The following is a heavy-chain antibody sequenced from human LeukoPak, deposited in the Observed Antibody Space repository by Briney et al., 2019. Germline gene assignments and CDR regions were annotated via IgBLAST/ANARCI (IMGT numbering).Heavy chain of an antibody. CDR1: GDSISNSRFY. CDR2: IYHSGST. Sequence: SETLSLTCTISGDSISNSRFYWGWFRQPPGKGLESIGSIYHSGSTYYNPSLKGRVTLSVDTAQNKFSLRLTSVTAADTAVYYCAREVQLLSTNLYYYYYYMDVWGKGTTVTVSS. CDR3: AREVQLLSTNLYYYYYYMDV. D-gene: IGHD2-2*01. V-gene: IGHV4-39*07. J-gene: IGHJ6*03.